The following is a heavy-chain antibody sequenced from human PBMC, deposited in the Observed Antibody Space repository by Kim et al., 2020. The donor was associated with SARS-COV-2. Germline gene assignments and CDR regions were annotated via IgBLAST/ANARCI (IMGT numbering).Heavy chain of an antibody. Sequence: GGSLRLSCAASGFTFSSYGMHWVRQAPGKGLEWVAVISYDGSNKYYADSVKGRFTISRDNSKNTLYLQMNSLRAEDTAVYYCAKDSCDYWGQGTPVTVSS. CDR3: AKDSCDY. J-gene: IGHJ4*02. V-gene: IGHV3-30*18. CDR2: ISYDGSNK. CDR1: GFTFSSYG.